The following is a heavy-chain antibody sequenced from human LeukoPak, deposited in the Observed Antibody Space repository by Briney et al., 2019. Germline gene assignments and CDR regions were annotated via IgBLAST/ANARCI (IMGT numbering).Heavy chain of an antibody. CDR2: ISYSGTT. CDR3: ARDLSYDFWSGYGY. Sequence: PSETLSLTCTVSGGSISSYYWSWIRQPPGKGLEWIGYISYSGTTNYNPSLKSRVTISVDTSKNQFSLKLSSVTAADTAVYYCARDLSYDFWSGYGYWGQGTLVTVSS. D-gene: IGHD3-3*01. V-gene: IGHV4-59*01. J-gene: IGHJ4*02. CDR1: GGSISSYY.